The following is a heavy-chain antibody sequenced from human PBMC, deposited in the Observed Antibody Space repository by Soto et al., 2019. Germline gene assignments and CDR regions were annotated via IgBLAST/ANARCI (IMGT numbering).Heavy chain of an antibody. D-gene: IGHD2-15*01. V-gene: IGHV5-51*01. CDR2: IYPGDSDT. Sequence: LKISCQGSGYSFTSYWVGWVRQMPGKGLEWMGIIYPGDSDTRYSPSFQGQVTISADKSISTAYLQWSSLKASDTAMYYCARLSVVVVAATSSYYYYMDVWGKGTTVTVSS. CDR1: GYSFTSYW. CDR3: ARLSVVVVAATSSYYYYMDV. J-gene: IGHJ6*03.